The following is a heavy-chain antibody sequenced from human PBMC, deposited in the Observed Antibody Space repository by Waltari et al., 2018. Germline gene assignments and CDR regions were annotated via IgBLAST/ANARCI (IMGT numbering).Heavy chain of an antibody. D-gene: IGHD3-10*01. V-gene: IGHV3-53*02. CDR2: IYSGGST. Sequence: EVQLVETGGGLIQPGGSLRLSCAASGFPVSSNYMSWVRQAPGKGLEWVSVIYSGGSTYYADSVKGRFTISRDNSKNTLYLQMNSLRAEDTAVYYCAREGPAGLYYFDYWGQGTLVTVSS. J-gene: IGHJ4*02. CDR1: GFPVSSNY. CDR3: AREGPAGLYYFDY.